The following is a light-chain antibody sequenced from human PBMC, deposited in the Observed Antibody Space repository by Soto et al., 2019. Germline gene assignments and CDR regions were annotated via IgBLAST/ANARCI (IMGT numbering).Light chain of an antibody. J-gene: IGLJ2*01. CDR1: SSNIGSNT. CDR2: NSN. Sequence: QSVLAQPPSASGTPGQRVSISCSGSSSNIGSNTVNWYQQLPGTTPKLLIYNSNQRPSGVPDRFSGSKSGTSASLAISGLQSEDEAAYYCAAWDDSLSGQVFGGGTKVTVL. V-gene: IGLV1-44*01. CDR3: AAWDDSLSGQV.